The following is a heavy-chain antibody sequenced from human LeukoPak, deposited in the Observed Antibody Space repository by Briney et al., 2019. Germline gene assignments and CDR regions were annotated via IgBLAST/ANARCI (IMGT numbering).Heavy chain of an antibody. Sequence: GGSLRLSCRASGFTFDDDAISWFRQAPGKGLVWVGFIRSKAYGGTTEYAASVKGRFTISRDDSKTIAYLQMNSLKTEDTAVYYCTRRRDGYTWALDYWGQGTLVTVSS. V-gene: IGHV3-49*03. J-gene: IGHJ4*02. D-gene: IGHD5-24*01. CDR2: IRSKAYGGTT. CDR3: TRRRDGYTWALDY. CDR1: GFTFDDDA.